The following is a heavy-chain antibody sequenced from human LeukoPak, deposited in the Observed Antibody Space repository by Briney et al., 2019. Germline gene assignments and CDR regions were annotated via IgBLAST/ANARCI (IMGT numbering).Heavy chain of an antibody. D-gene: IGHD7-27*01. CDR2: ISSSGSTI. CDR1: GFTFSSYE. CDR3: AREGTGDDAFDI. J-gene: IGHJ3*02. V-gene: IGHV3-48*03. Sequence: QAGGSLRLSCAASGFTFSSYEMNWVRQAPGKGLEWVSYISSSGSTIYYADSVKGRFTISSDNAKNSLYLQMNSLRAEDTAVYYCAREGTGDDAFDIWGQGTMVTVSS.